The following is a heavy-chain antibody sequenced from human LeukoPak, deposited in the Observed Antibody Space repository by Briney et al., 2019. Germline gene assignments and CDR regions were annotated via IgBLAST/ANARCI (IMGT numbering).Heavy chain of an antibody. J-gene: IGHJ4*02. CDR2: TSAYNGHR. CDR3: ARDRSSSSL. CDR1: GYIFTNFG. V-gene: IGHV1-18*01. D-gene: IGHD6-6*01. Sequence: ASVRVSCKASGYIFTNFGISWVRQAPGQGLEWMGWTSAYNGHRNYAQKFQDRLTVTTNTSATTAYMELTGLTSDDTGVYYCARDRSSSSLWGQGTLVTISS.